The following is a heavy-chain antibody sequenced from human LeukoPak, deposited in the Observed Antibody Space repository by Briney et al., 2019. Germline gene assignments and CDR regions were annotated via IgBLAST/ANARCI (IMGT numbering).Heavy chain of an antibody. CDR3: ARPVQIMGPTTGGDYFDF. Sequence: SETLSLTCAVYGGSFSGYYWSWIRQPPGKGLEWIGEINHSGSTNYNPSLKSRVTISVDTSKNQFSLRLSSVTAADTAVYYCARPVQIMGPTTGGDYFDFWGQGTLVTVSS. D-gene: IGHD1-26*01. CDR1: GGSFSGYY. V-gene: IGHV4-34*01. CDR2: INHSGST. J-gene: IGHJ4*02.